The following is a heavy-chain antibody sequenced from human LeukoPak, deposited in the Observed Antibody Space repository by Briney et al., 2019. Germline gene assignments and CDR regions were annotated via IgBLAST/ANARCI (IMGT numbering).Heavy chain of an antibody. CDR2: ITSSGSTI. Sequence: PGGSLLLSCSASGFTFSDYYMSWIRQAPGKGLEWVSYITSSGSTIYYADSVKGRFTISRDNAKNSLYLQMNSLRAEDTAVYYCARATYYSGSSGYFLYWGQGTLVTVSS. D-gene: IGHD3-22*01. V-gene: IGHV3-11*01. CDR1: GFTFSDYY. J-gene: IGHJ4*02. CDR3: ARATYYSGSSGYFLY.